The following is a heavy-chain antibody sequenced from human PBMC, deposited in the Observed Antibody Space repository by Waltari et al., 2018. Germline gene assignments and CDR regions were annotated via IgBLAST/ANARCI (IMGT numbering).Heavy chain of an antibody. J-gene: IGHJ3*02. CDR2: IIPIFGTE. V-gene: IGHV1-69*01. D-gene: IGHD3-22*01. Sequence: QVQLVQSGAEVKKPGSSVKVSCKASGGTFSSYAISWVRQAPGQGLEWMGGIIPIFGTENYAQKFQGRVTITADESTSTAYMELSSLRAEDTAVYYCARGAEVVIIDIPDAFDIWGQGTMVTVSS. CDR1: GGTFSSYA. CDR3: ARGAEVVIIDIPDAFDI.